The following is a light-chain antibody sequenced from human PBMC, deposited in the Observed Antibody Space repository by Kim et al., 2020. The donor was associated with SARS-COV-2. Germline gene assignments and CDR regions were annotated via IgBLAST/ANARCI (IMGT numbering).Light chain of an antibody. V-gene: IGLV2-8*01. CDR1: SSDVGGYNY. J-gene: IGLJ3*02. Sequence: GQSVTSACGGTSSDVGGYNYVSWYQQHPGKAPKLMIYEVTKRPSGVPDRFSGSKSGNTASLTVSGLQAEDEADYYCSSFAANVNWVFGGGTKLTVL. CDR2: EVT. CDR3: SSFAANVNWV.